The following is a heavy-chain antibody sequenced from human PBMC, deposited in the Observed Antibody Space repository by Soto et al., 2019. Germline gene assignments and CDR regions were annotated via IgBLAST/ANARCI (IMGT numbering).Heavy chain of an antibody. J-gene: IGHJ4*02. Sequence: SVKVSCKAAGYTFTSYGISWVRQAPGQGLEWMGWISAYNGDTNYAQKLQGRVTMTTDASTSTAFMEVRSLRSDDTAVYYCAGDPLLRYFDWLRGPVYFYSWGQGTLVPVS. CDR1: GYTFTSYG. CDR3: AGDPLLRYFDWLRGPVYFYS. CDR2: ISAYNGDT. D-gene: IGHD3-9*01. V-gene: IGHV1-18*04.